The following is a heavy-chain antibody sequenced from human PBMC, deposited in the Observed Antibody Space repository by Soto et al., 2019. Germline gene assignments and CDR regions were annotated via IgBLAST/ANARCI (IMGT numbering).Heavy chain of an antibody. CDR1: GYTFTSYG. Sequence: ASVKVSCKASGYTFTSYGISWVRQAPGQGLEWMGWISAYNGNTNYAQKLQGRVTMTTDTSTSTAYMELRSLRSDDTAVYYCARVLTPWENYYDSSGFGIWGQGTMVTVSS. CDR2: ISAYNGNT. CDR3: ARVLTPWENYYDSSGFGI. D-gene: IGHD3-22*01. V-gene: IGHV1-18*01. J-gene: IGHJ3*02.